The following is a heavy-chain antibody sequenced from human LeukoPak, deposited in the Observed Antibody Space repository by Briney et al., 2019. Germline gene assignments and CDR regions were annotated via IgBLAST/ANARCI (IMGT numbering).Heavy chain of an antibody. CDR2: IGTAGDT. D-gene: IGHD2-21*01. CDR1: GFTFSSYD. Sequence: GSLRLSCAASGFTFSSYDMHWVRQATGKGLEWVSAIGTAGDTYYPGSVKGRFTISRENAKNSLYLQMNSLRAGDTAVYYCARHSPSNDAFDIWGQGTMVTVSS. V-gene: IGHV3-13*01. J-gene: IGHJ3*02. CDR3: ARHSPSNDAFDI.